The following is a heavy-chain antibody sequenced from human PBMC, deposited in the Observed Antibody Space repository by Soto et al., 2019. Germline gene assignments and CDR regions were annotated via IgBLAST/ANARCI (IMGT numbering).Heavy chain of an antibody. CDR2: IYYSGDT. CDR3: ASLAYSSRGGQFFDY. Sequence: QVQLQESGPGLLEPSQTLSLTCNVSGDSISSGGYHWSWIRQHPGKGLEWIVYIYYSGDTYYNPSLKSRVAILVHPFKKKFLLNLSSVTAVDTCVYYCASLAYSSRGGQFFDYWGQGVLV. D-gene: IGHD6-13*01. V-gene: IGHV4-31*03. CDR1: GDSISSGGYH. J-gene: IGHJ4*02.